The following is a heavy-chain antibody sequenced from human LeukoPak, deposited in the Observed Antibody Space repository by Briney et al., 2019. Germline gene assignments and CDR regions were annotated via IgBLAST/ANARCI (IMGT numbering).Heavy chain of an antibody. D-gene: IGHD5-12*01. CDR3: ARGTYSGYDYGVFDY. Sequence: SETLSLTCTVSGNSISSGDNYWSWIRQPAGKGLEWIGRIYTSGSTNYNPSLKSRVTMSVDTSKNQFSLKLSSVTAADTAVYYCARGTYSGYDYGVFDYWGQGTLVTVSS. CDR2: IYTSGST. CDR1: GNSISSGDNY. V-gene: IGHV4-61*02. J-gene: IGHJ4*02.